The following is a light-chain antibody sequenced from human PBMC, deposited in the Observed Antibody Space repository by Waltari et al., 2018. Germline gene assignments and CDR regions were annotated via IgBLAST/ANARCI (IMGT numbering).Light chain of an antibody. V-gene: IGLV2-11*01. CDR3: CSYAGSYTVV. CDR1: SSDVGGYTY. CDR2: DVS. J-gene: IGLJ2*01. Sequence: QSALTQPRSVSGSPGQSVTISCTGTSSDVGGYTYVSWYQQHPGKAPKLMIYDVSKRPPGGPDRFSGSKSGNTASLTIAGLQAEEEADYYCCSYAGSYTVVFGGGTKLTVL.